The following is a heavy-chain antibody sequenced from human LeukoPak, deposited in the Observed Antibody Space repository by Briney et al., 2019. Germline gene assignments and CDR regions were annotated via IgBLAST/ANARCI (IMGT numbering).Heavy chain of an antibody. V-gene: IGHV3-20*04. CDR1: GFIVGEYG. D-gene: IGHD6-13*01. CDR2: ISRSGATT. J-gene: IGHJ4*02. CDR3: ARGGSTWSYVDY. Sequence: GDSLRLSCSGSGFIVGEYGMSWVRQPPGKGLQWVSGISRSGATTGYADSVKGRFTVSRDNPKNSLFLQMNSLRAEDAAVYYCARGGSTWSYVDYWGQGTLVTVSS.